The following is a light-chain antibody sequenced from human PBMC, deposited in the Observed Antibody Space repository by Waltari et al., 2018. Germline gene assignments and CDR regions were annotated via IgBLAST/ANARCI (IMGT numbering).Light chain of an antibody. CDR1: SGHSSYA. J-gene: IGLJ3*02. CDR2: LNSDGSH. Sequence: QLVLTQSPSASASLGASVKLTCTLSSGHSSYAIAWHQQQPEKGPRYLMKLNSDGSHSKGDGIPDLFSGSSSGAERYLTISGLQSEDEADYYCQTWGTGIQVFGGGTKLTVL. V-gene: IGLV4-69*01. CDR3: QTWGTGIQV.